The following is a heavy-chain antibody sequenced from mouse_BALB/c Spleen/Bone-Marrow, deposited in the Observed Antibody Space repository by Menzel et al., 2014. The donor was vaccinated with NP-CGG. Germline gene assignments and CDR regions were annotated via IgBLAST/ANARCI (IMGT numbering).Heavy chain of an antibody. D-gene: IGHD1-2*01. CDR2: INPDSSTI. Sequence: DVHLVESGGGLVQPGGSLKLSCAASGFDFSRYWMSWVRQAPGKGLEWIGEINPDSSTINYTPSLKDKFIISRDNAKNTLYLQMSKVRSEDTALYYCARMHYCGYVAYWGQGTLVTVSA. V-gene: IGHV4-1*02. CDR3: ARMHYCGYVAY. CDR1: GFDFSRYW. J-gene: IGHJ3*01.